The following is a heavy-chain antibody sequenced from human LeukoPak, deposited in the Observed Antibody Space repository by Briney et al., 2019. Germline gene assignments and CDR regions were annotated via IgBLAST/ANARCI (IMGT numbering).Heavy chain of an antibody. CDR3: ARQLSRDGYNPFDY. CDR1: GYSFTTYW. D-gene: IGHD5-24*01. Sequence: GESLKISCKGSGYSFTTYWTGWVRHIPGKGLEWMGIIYPGDSDTRYSPSFQGQVTISADKSISTAYLQWSSLKASDTAMYYCARQLSRDGYNPFDYWGQGTLVTVSS. CDR2: IYPGDSDT. J-gene: IGHJ4*02. V-gene: IGHV5-51*01.